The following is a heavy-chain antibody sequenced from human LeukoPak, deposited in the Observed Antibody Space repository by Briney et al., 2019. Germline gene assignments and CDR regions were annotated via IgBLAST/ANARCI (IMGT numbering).Heavy chain of an antibody. CDR1: GFTFSSYA. V-gene: IGHV3-30*04. CDR3: ARYKRYCSSTSCYFNWFDP. J-gene: IGHJ5*02. Sequence: GGSLRLSCAASGFTFSSYAMHWVRQAPGKGLEWVAVISYDGSNKYYADSVKGRFTISRDNSKNTLYLQMNSLRAEDTAVYYCARYKRYCSSTSCYFNWFDPWGQGTLVTVSS. CDR2: ISYDGSNK. D-gene: IGHD2-2*01.